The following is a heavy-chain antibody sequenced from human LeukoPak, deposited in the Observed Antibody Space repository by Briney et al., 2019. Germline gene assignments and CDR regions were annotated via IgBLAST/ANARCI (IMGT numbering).Heavy chain of an antibody. V-gene: IGHV3-30*04. D-gene: IGHD3-10*02. J-gene: IGHJ6*04. CDR3: AELGITMIGGV. CDR2: ISYDGSNK. CDR1: GFTFSRYA. Sequence: GGSLRLSCAASGFTFSRYAMHWVRQAPGKGLEWVAVISYDGSNKYDADSVKGRFTISRDNSKNTLYVQMNSLRAEDTAVYYCAELGITMIGGVWGKGTTVTISS.